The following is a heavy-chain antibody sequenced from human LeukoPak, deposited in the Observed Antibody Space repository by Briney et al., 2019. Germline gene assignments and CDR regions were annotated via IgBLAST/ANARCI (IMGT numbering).Heavy chain of an antibody. V-gene: IGHV3-21*01. CDR2: ISSSSSYI. CDR1: GFTFSSYS. J-gene: IGHJ4*02. Sequence: GGSLRLSCAASGFTFSSYSMNWVRQAPGRGLEWVSSISSSSSYIYYADSVKGRFTIARDNAKNSLYLQMISLRAEDTAVYYCARDGLSGTSYDYWGQGTLVTVSS. D-gene: IGHD2-2*01. CDR3: ARDGLSGTSYDY.